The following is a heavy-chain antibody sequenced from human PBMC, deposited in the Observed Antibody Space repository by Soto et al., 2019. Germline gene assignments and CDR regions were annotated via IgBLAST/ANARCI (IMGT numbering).Heavy chain of an antibody. V-gene: IGHV3-23*01. Sequence: GGSLRLSCAASGFTFSSYAMSWVRQAPGKGLEWVSAISGSGGSTYYADSVKGRFTISRDSSKNTLYLQMNSLRAEDTAVYYCAKGRGYSYGSFDYWGQGTLVTVSS. CDR1: GFTFSSYA. CDR2: ISGSGGST. CDR3: AKGRGYSYGSFDY. D-gene: IGHD5-18*01. J-gene: IGHJ4*02.